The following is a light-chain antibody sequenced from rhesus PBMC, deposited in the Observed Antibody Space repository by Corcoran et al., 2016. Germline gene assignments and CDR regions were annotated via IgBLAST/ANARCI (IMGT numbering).Light chain of an antibody. CDR3: CSYRSGSTFI. J-gene: IGLJ1*01. Sequence: QAALTQPRSVSGSPGQSVTISCTGTSSAIGGYNYVSWYRQHPGTAPKLMIYEVSKRPSGVSDRFSGSKSGNTASLTISGLQAEDEADYYCCSYRSGSTFIFGAGTRLTVL. V-gene: IGLV2-32*02. CDR2: EVS. CDR1: SSAIGGYNY.